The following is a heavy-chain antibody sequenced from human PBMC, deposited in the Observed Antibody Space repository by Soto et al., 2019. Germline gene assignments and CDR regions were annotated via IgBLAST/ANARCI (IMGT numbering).Heavy chain of an antibody. Sequence: PGGSLRLSCAASGFTFSSYAMHWVRQAPGKGLEWVAVISYDGSNKYYADSVKGRFTISRDNSKSTLYLQMNSLRAEDTAVYYCARGVTMIVVVTHDAFDIWGQGTMVTVSS. D-gene: IGHD3-22*01. V-gene: IGHV3-30-3*01. J-gene: IGHJ3*02. CDR3: ARGVTMIVVVTHDAFDI. CDR1: GFTFSSYA. CDR2: ISYDGSNK.